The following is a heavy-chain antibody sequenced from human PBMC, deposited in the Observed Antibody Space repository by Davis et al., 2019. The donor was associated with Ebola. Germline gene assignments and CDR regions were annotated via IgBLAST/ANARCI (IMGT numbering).Heavy chain of an antibody. CDR1: GYTFTDYW. CDR3: ARHWGVAVAPDS. J-gene: IGHJ4*02. CDR2: IYPGDFDT. V-gene: IGHV5-51*01. Sequence: GESLKISCEVSGYTFTDYWIGWVRQKPGKGLEWIGMIYPGDFDTRYDPSFQGQVTLSVDISISTVYVQWTSLKASDSAMYYCARHWGVAVAPDSWGQGTQVTVSS. D-gene: IGHD6-19*01.